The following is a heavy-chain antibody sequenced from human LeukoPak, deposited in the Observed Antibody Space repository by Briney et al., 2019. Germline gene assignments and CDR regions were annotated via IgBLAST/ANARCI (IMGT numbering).Heavy chain of an antibody. D-gene: IGHD2-2*02. Sequence: GASVKVSCKASGYTFTSYGISWVRQAPGQGLEWMGWINTNTGNPTYAQGFTGRFVFSLDTSVSTAYLQISSLKAEDTAVYYCARGWRYCSSTSCYTIDYWGQGTLVTVSS. CDR2: INTNTGNP. CDR1: GYTFTSYG. V-gene: IGHV7-4-1*02. J-gene: IGHJ4*02. CDR3: ARGWRYCSSTSCYTIDY.